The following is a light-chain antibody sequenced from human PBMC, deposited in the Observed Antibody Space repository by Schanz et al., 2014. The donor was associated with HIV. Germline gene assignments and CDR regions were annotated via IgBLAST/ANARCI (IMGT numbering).Light chain of an antibody. CDR1: QSVSDSY. J-gene: IGKJ2*01. CDR3: QQYSSSSYT. CDR2: GAS. Sequence: EFVLTQSPGTLSLSPGDRATLSCRASQSVSDSYLAWYQQKPGQAPRLLIYGASSRATGIPDRFSGSGSGTDFTLTISRLEPEDFAVYYCQQYSSSSYTFGHGTKLEMK. V-gene: IGKV3-20*01.